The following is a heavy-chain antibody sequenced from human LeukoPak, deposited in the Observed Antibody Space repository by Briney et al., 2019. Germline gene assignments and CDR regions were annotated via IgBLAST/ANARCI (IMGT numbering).Heavy chain of an antibody. CDR2: IYYSGST. CDR3: ASAIAIPAWAFDL. CDR1: GGSIRSYY. Sequence: SEALSLTCTVSGGSIRSYYWSWIRQPPGKGLEWIGYIYYSGSTNYNPSLKSRVTISVDTSKNQFSLKLNSVTAADTAVYYCASAIAIPAWAFDLWGQGTVVTVSS. D-gene: IGHD6-13*01. J-gene: IGHJ3*01. V-gene: IGHV4-59*01.